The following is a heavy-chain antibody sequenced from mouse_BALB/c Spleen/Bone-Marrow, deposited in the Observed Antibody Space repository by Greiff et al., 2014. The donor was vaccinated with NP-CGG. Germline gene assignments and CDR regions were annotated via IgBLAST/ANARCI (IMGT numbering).Heavy chain of an antibody. J-gene: IGHJ4*01. CDR3: ARDHYGYYTMDY. D-gene: IGHD1-2*01. Sequence: EVQVVESGGGLVKPGGSLKLSCAASGFTFSSYAMPWVRRSPEKRLEWVAEISSGGSYTYYPDTVTGRFTISRDNAKNTLYLEMSSLRSEDTAMYYCARDHYGYYTMDYWGQGTSVTVSS. V-gene: IGHV5-9-4*01. CDR1: GFTFSSYA. CDR2: ISSGGSYT.